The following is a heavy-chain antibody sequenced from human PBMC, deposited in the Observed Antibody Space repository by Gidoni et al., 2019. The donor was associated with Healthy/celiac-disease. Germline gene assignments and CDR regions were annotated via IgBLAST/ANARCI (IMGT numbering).Heavy chain of an antibody. CDR3: AKQLYCSGGSCYPGGNY. V-gene: IGHV3-30*18. CDR2: RSYDGSNK. Sequence: QVQLVASGGGVVQPGRSLRLSCAASGFTFSSYGMHWVRQAPGKGLEWVAVRSYDGSNKYYADSVKGRFTISRDNSKNTLYLQMNSLRAEDTAVYYCAKQLYCSGGSCYPGGNYWGQGTLVTVSS. D-gene: IGHD2-15*01. CDR1: GFTFSSYG. J-gene: IGHJ4*02.